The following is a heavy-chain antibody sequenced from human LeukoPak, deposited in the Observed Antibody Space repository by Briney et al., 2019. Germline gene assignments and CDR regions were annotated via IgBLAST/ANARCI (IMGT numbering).Heavy chain of an antibody. CDR1: GFTFSTYA. CDR3: AKAAADRGGYRSGWYSPFDY. J-gene: IGHJ4*02. Sequence: GGSLRLSAAAPGFTFSTYAMSWVPQAPGKGLKGVSVISGSSASASSVDSARGRFTISSDNSKNTLDLQMIIRRAEDTAVYYCAKAAADRGGYRSGWYSPFDYWGQGTLVTVSS. D-gene: IGHD6-19*01. CDR2: ISGSSASA. V-gene: IGHV3-23*01.